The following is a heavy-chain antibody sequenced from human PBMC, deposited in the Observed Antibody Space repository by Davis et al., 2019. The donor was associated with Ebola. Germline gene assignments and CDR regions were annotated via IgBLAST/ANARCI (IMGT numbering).Heavy chain of an antibody. Sequence: PSETLSLTCTVSAGSISSSSYYWGWIRQPPGKGLEWIGSIYYSGSTYYNPSLKSRVTISVDTSKNQFSLRLSSVIAADTAVYYCARRGSLYDAFNIWGQGTMVTVSS. J-gene: IGHJ3*02. CDR2: IYYSGST. CDR1: AGSISSSSYY. CDR3: ARRGSLYDAFNI. V-gene: IGHV4-39*07.